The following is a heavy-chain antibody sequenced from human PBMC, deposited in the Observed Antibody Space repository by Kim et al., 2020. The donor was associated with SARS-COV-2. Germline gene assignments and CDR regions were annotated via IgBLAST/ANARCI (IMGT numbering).Heavy chain of an antibody. Sequence: YARKFQGRVTITADKSTNTAYMELSSLRSEDTAVYYCARALYGDYGSFDPWGQGTLVTVSS. CDR3: ARALYGDYGSFDP. V-gene: IGHV1-69*04. D-gene: IGHD4-17*01. J-gene: IGHJ5*02.